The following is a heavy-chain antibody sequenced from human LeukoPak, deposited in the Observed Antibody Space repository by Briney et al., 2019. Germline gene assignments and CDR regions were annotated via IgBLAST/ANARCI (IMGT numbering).Heavy chain of an antibody. D-gene: IGHD6-19*01. Sequence: GGSLRLSCAASGFIFSSYGMHWVRQAPGKGPEWVAFTRYDGSDKYYADSVKGRFTISRDNSKNTLYLQMNSLRAEDTAVYYCAKYSSGWYGGDWFDPWGQGTLVTVSS. J-gene: IGHJ5*02. CDR2: TRYDGSDK. CDR1: GFIFSSYG. V-gene: IGHV3-30*02. CDR3: AKYSSGWYGGDWFDP.